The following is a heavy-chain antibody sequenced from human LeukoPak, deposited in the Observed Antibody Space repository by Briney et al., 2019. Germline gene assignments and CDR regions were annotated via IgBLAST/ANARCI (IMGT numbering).Heavy chain of an antibody. J-gene: IGHJ4*02. D-gene: IGHD4-17*01. CDR1: GFTFSSNG. CDR2: ISYDGSNK. CDR3: ARDPPDNYGDIPYYFDY. Sequence: GRSLRLSCAASGFTFSSNGMHWVRQAPGKGLEWVAVISYDGSNKYYADSVKGRFTISRDNSKNTLYLQMNSLRAEDTAVYYCARDPPDNYGDIPYYFDYWGQGTLVTVSS. V-gene: IGHV3-30*19.